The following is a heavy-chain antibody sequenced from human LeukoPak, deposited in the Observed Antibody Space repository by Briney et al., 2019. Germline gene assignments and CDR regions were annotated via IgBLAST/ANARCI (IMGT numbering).Heavy chain of an antibody. J-gene: IGHJ6*03. V-gene: IGHV6-1*01. Sequence: SQTLSLTCAISGDSVSSNSAAWNWIRQSPSRGLEWLGRTYYRSKWYNDYAVSVKSRITINPDTSKSQFSLQLNSVTPEDTAVYYCARVKKAIGDSSGWSGGTYYYYYMDVWGKGTTVTVSS. CDR3: ARVKKAIGDSSGWSGGTYYYYYMDV. CDR2: TYYRSKWYN. CDR1: GDSVSSNSAA. D-gene: IGHD6-19*01.